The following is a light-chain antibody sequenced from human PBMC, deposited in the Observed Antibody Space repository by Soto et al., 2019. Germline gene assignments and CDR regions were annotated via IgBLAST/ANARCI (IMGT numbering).Light chain of an antibody. V-gene: IGLV2-14*03. Sequence: QSALTQPTSVSGSPGQSISISCTGNHNDIGTYDYVSWYQQHPGRAPRLLIHGVTTRASGISDRFSASKSGLTASLTISGLQPEDEADYYCQSYDSSLSGSVFGGGTKLTVL. CDR2: GVT. J-gene: IGLJ3*02. CDR3: QSYDSSLSGSV. CDR1: HNDIGTYDY.